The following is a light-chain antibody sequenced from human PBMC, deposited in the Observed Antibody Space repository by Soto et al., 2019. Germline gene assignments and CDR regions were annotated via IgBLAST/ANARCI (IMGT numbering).Light chain of an antibody. J-gene: IGKJ2*01. Sequence: IVMTQSPLSLPVTPGEPASISCRSSQSLLHSNGYNYLDWYLQKPGQSPQILIYAGSNRASGVPDRFSGSGSATDFTLKISRVEAEDVGTYYYMQAVQTPRTFGPGTKLEIK. CDR2: AGS. CDR1: QSLLHSNGYNY. CDR3: MQAVQTPRT. V-gene: IGKV2-28*01.